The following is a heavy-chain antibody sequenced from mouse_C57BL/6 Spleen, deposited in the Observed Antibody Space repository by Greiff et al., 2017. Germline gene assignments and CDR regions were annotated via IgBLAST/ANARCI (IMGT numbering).Heavy chain of an antibody. CDR2: INSDGSST. J-gene: IGHJ2*01. D-gene: IGHD1-1*01. Sequence: EVKVVESEGGLVQPGSSMKLSCTASGFTFSDYYMAWVRQVPEKGLEWVANINSDGSSTYYLDSLKSSFIMSRDNSKNIRYLQLSSLKSEDTATDYCARRYGSIFDYWGQGTTRTVSS. CDR3: ARRYGSIFDY. V-gene: IGHV5-16*02. CDR1: GFTFSDYY.